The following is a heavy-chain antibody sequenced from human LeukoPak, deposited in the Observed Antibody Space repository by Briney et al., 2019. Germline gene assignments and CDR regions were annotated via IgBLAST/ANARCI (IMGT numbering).Heavy chain of an antibody. CDR1: GLIFNNYA. D-gene: IGHD3-22*01. J-gene: IGHJ4*02. CDR3: ARESTNGPYYEG. CDR2: ISSSGSTI. V-gene: IGHV3-48*04. Sequence: GGSLRLSCAASGLIFNNYAIHWVRQAPGKGLEWVSYISSSGSTIYYADSVKGRFTISRDNAKNSLYLQMNSLRAEDTAVYYCARESTNGPYYEGWGQGTLVTVSS.